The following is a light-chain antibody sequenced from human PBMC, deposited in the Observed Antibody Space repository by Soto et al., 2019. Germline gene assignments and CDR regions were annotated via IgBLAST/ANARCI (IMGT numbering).Light chain of an antibody. CDR1: QSVRTN. J-gene: IGKJ4*01. CDR3: QQRSNWPPVT. Sequence: EIVMTQSPATLSVSPGERATLSCRASQSVRTNLAWYQHKPGQSPRLLIYGASNRATGIPDRFSGSGSGTDFTLTISSLEPEDFGVYYCQQRSNWPPVTFGGGTKVDIK. CDR2: GAS. V-gene: IGKV3-11*01.